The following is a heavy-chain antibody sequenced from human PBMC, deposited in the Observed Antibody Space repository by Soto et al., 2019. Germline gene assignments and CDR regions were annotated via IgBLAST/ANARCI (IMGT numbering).Heavy chain of an antibody. V-gene: IGHV3-9*01. Sequence: PGKGLEWVSGISWNSGNIGYADSVKGRFTISRDNAKNSLYLQMNSLRTEDTALYYCASSGYDLRDFFGYWCQGTLVTVSS. CDR2: ISWNSGNI. D-gene: IGHD5-12*01. J-gene: IGHJ4*02. CDR3: ASSGYDLRDFFGY.